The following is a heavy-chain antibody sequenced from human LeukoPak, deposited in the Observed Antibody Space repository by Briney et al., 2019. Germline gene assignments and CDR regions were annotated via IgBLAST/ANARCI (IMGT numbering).Heavy chain of an antibody. CDR2: IYTSGST. J-gene: IGHJ6*02. CDR1: GGSISSYY. D-gene: IGHD3-10*01. CDR3: ARDLVGTMVRGGVYYYYGMDV. Sequence: SETLSLTCTVSGGSISSYYWSWIRQPAGKGLEWIGRIYTSGSTNYNPSLKSRVTMSVDTSKNQFSLKLSSVTAADTAVYYCARDLVGTMVRGGVYYYYGMDVWGQGTTVTVSS. V-gene: IGHV4-4*07.